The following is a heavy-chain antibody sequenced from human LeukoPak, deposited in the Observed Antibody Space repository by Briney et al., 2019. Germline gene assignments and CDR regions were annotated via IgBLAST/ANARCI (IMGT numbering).Heavy chain of an antibody. J-gene: IGHJ4*02. V-gene: IGHV3-23*01. CDR2: VSGAAIST. CDR3: VKDTIGYYQPFDV. D-gene: IGHD3-22*01. Sequence: GASLRLSCAASGFTFGSCAMGWVRQAPGKGLDWISTVSGAAISTYYADSVKGRFTISRDNSKNTLYLQMNSLRAEDTALYYCVKDTIGYYQPFDVWGQGTLVTVSS. CDR1: GFTFGSCA.